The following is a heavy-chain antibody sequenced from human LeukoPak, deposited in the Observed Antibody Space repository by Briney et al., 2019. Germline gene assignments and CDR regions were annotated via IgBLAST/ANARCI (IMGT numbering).Heavy chain of an antibody. CDR2: IIPIFGTA. Sequence: SVKVSCKASGYTFTSYAMHWVRQAPGQRLEWMGGIIPIFGTANYAQKFQGRVTITTDESTSTAYMELSSLRSEDTAVYYCARAALGVVIPYYFDYWGQGTLVTVSS. J-gene: IGHJ4*02. CDR3: ARAALGVVIPYYFDY. V-gene: IGHV1-69*05. CDR1: GYTFTSYA. D-gene: IGHD3-3*01.